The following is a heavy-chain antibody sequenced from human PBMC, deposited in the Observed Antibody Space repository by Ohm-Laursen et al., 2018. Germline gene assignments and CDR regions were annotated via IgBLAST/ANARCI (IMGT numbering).Heavy chain of an antibody. CDR3: ARLPVRDSSAYFDY. V-gene: IGHV4-59*08. CDR1: GGSIRSYY. Sequence: PSDTLSLTCSVAGGSIRSYYWSWIRQPPGKGLEWIGYISYSGSTNYNPSLKSRVTISADTSRNQFSLELSSLTAADTAVYYCARLPVRDSSAYFDYWGQGTLVTVSS. D-gene: IGHD3-22*01. CDR2: ISYSGST. J-gene: IGHJ4*02.